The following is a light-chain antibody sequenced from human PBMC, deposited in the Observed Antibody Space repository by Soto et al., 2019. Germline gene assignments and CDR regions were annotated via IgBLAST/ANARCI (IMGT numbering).Light chain of an antibody. J-gene: IGKJ1*01. Sequence: DIQMTQSPSTLSASVGDRVTITCRASQSISSWLAWYQQRPGRAPKLLIYKAATLQSGVPSRFGGSGSGTEFTLTISSLQPDDFATYYCQQYGSYRTFGQGTKVEIK. CDR2: KAA. CDR3: QQYGSYRT. V-gene: IGKV1-5*03. CDR1: QSISSW.